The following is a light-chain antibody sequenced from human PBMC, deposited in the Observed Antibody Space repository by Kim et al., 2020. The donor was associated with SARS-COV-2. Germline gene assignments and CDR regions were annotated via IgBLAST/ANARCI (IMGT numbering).Light chain of an antibody. Sequence: EIVLTQSPGTLSLSPGERATLSCRARLSVSCSYLDWYQRKPGQAPRLLIYGAYRRATGIPDRFSGSVSGTDFTLTISRLEPEDFAVYYCQKYGRSPCTFGQRAKVDSK. CDR2: GAY. V-gene: IGKV3-20*01. CDR1: LSVSCSY. CDR3: QKYGRSPCT. J-gene: IGKJ1*01.